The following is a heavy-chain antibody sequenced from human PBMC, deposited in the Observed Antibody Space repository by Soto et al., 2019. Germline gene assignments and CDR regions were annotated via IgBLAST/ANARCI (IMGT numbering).Heavy chain of an antibody. J-gene: IGHJ5*02. D-gene: IGHD3-16*02. CDR1: GYTFTSYD. V-gene: IGHV1-8*01. CDR2: MNPNSGNT. CDR3: ARGFMITFGGVIAQAWFDP. Sequence: QVKLVQSGAEVKKPGASVKVSCKASGYTFTSYDINWVRQATGQGLEWMGWMNPNSGNTGYAQKFQGRVTMTRKTSISTGYMELSSLRSEDTAVYYCARGFMITFGGVIAQAWFDPWGQGTLVTVSS.